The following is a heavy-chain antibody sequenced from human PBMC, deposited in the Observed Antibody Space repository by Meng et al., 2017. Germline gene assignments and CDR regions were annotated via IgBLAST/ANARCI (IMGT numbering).Heavy chain of an antibody. D-gene: IGHD3-22*01. Sequence: TLEESGPTLAKPTQTLTLTCSLPGLSLSTRGVGVAWIRQPPGKALEWLALIYWDDDKRYSPSLKTRVTITKDTSKNQVVLTMTNMDPVDTGTYYCAHSPYDETSGVFYFDYWGQGTLVTVSS. CDR3: AHSPYDETSGVFYFDY. CDR1: GLSLSTRGVG. CDR2: IYWDDDK. J-gene: IGHJ4*02. V-gene: IGHV2-5*02.